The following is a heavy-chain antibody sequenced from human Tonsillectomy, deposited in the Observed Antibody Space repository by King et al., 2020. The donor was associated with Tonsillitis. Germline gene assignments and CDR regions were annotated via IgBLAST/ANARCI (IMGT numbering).Heavy chain of an antibody. CDR1: GFTFRSYG. CDR2: ISYDGNNK. J-gene: IGHJ3*02. D-gene: IGHD5-18*01. V-gene: IGHV3-30*03. Sequence: VQLVESGGGVVQPGRSLRLSCAASGFTFRSYGMHWVRQAPGKGLEWVALISYDGNNKYYEDSVKGRCTISRDNSKNRVFLQMNSLRPEDTAVYYCAALVETALERDAFDIWGQGTMVTVSS. CDR3: AALVETALERDAFDI.